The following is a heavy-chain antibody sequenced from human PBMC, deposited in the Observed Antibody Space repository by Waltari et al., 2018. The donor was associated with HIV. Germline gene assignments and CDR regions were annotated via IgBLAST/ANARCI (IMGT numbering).Heavy chain of an antibody. CDR3: ARWGYYDSSGYPDYYYGMDV. Sequence: QVQLQESGPGLVKPSETLSLTCTVSGYSISSGYYWGWIRQPPGKGLEWIGSIYHSGSTYYNPSLTSRVTRSVDTAKNQFSLKLSSVTAADTAVYYCARWGYYDSSGYPDYYYGMDVWGQGTTVTVSS. CDR2: IYHSGST. V-gene: IGHV4-38-2*02. J-gene: IGHJ6*02. D-gene: IGHD3-22*01. CDR1: GYSISSGYY.